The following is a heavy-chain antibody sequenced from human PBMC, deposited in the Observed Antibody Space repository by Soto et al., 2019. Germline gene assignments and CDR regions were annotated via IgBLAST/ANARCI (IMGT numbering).Heavy chain of an antibody. J-gene: IGHJ4*02. V-gene: IGHV3-23*01. Sequence: EVQLLESGGGLVQPGGSLRLSCAASGFTFSSYAMSWVRQAPGKGLEWVSAISGSGGSTYYADSVKGRFTISRDNSKNTLYLQMNGLRAEDTAVYYCAKDGLRLGGIQFAAASKLHYFDYWGQGTLVTVSS. CDR3: AKDGLRLGGIQFAAASKLHYFDY. D-gene: IGHD2-2*01. CDR2: ISGSGGST. CDR1: GFTFSSYA.